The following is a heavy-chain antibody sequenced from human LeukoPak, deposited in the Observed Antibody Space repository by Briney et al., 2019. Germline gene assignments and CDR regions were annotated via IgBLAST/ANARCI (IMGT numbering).Heavy chain of an antibody. CDR3: ARAECHGRSSTSCYGSAWFDP. J-gene: IGHJ5*02. Sequence: GASVKVSCKASGYTFTGYYMHWVRQAPGQGLEWMGWINPNSGGTNYAQKFQGRVTMTRDTSISTAYMELRSLRSDDTAVYYCARAECHGRSSTSCYGSAWFDPWGQGTLVTVSS. V-gene: IGHV1-2*02. CDR2: INPNSGGT. D-gene: IGHD2-2*01. CDR1: GYTFTGYY.